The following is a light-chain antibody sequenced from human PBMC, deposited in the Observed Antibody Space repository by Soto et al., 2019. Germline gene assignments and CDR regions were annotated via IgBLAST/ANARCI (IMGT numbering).Light chain of an antibody. CDR2: AAS. CDR1: QVISSS. V-gene: IGKV1-8*01. CDR3: QQYYSYPWT. Sequence: IRMTQSPSSFSASTGDRVTITCRASQVISSSLGWYQQKPGKAPKLLIYAASTLQSGVPSRFSGSGSGTDFTLTITSLQSVDFATYYCQQYYSYPWTFGQGTKVEIK. J-gene: IGKJ1*01.